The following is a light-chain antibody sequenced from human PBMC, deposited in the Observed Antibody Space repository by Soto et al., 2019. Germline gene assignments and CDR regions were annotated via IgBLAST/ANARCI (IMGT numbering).Light chain of an antibody. J-gene: IGLJ1*01. CDR1: RSDVGAYNY. CDR2: EVN. CDR3: SSYSSSDGVFV. Sequence: QSALTQPASVSGSPGQSITISCTGTRSDVGAYNYVSWYQRHPGKAPKLLIYEVNSRPSGVSNRFSGSKSGNTASLTISGLQAEDEADYYCSSYSSSDGVFVFASGTKVTAL. V-gene: IGLV2-14*01.